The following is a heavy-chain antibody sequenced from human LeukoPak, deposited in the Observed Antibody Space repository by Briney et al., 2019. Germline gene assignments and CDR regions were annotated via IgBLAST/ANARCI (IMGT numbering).Heavy chain of an antibody. CDR3: ARDRIAARAYYYYMDV. CDR2: IRYDGSNK. CDR1: GFTFSSYG. Sequence: PGGSLRLSCAASGFTFSSYGMHWVRQAPGKGLEWVAFIRYDGSNKYYADSVKGRFTISRDNSKNTLYLQMNSLRAEGTAVYYCARDRIAARAYYYYMDVWGKGTTVTVSS. V-gene: IGHV3-30*02. J-gene: IGHJ6*03. D-gene: IGHD6-6*01.